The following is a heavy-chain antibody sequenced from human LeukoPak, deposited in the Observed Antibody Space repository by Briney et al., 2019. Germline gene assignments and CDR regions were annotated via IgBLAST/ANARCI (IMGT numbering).Heavy chain of an antibody. CDR1: DDSISSGDYY. J-gene: IGHJ4*02. V-gene: IGHV4-30-4*01. D-gene: IGHD2-8*01. CDR2: IYYSGST. CDR3: ARDRLGYCSNAVCYD. Sequence: SETLSLTCTVSDDSISSGDYYWSWIRQPPGKGLEWIGYIYYSGSTYYNPSLKSRVIISEDTSKNQFSLKLSSVTAADTAVYYCARDRLGYCSNAVCYDWGQGTLVTVSS.